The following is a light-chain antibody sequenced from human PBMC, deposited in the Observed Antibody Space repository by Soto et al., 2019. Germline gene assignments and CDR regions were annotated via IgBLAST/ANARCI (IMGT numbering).Light chain of an antibody. J-gene: IGKJ1*01. CDR2: GAS. CDR3: QQYGRLPRT. Sequence: EIVLTQSPGTLSLSPGERATLSCRASQSVSSNYLAWYQQKPGQAPRLLMYGASSRATGIPDRFSGSGSGTDFTLTISRLEPEDCAVYYCQQYGRLPRTFGQGTKVEIK. V-gene: IGKV3-20*01. CDR1: QSVSSNY.